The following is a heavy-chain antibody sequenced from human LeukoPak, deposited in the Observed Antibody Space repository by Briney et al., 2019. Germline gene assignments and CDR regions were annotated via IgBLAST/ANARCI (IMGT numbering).Heavy chain of an antibody. CDR2: NSGYNAKT. CDR1: GYSFDRYG. CDR3: ARDLLAGYNSERGHY. D-gene: IGHD5-24*01. V-gene: IGHV1-18*01. J-gene: IGHJ4*02. Sequence: GASVKVSCKASGYSFDRYGISWVRQAPGQGLEWMGWNSGYNAKTNYGQRFQGRVIMTMDTSTSTAYMELRSLRFDDTAVYYCARDLLAGYNSERGHYWGQGTLVTVSS.